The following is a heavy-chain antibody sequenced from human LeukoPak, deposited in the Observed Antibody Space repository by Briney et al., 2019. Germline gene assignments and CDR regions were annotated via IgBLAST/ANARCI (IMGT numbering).Heavy chain of an antibody. CDR3: ARGGAAAPGWWFDP. J-gene: IGHJ5*02. V-gene: IGHV1-8*01. CDR2: MNPNSGNT. Sequence: GASVKVSCKASGYTFTSYDINWVRQATGQGLEWMGWMNPNSGNTGYAQKFQGRVTMTRNTSISTAYMELSSLRSEDTAVYYCARGGAAAPGWWFDPWGQGTLVTVSS. D-gene: IGHD6-13*01. CDR1: GYTFTSYD.